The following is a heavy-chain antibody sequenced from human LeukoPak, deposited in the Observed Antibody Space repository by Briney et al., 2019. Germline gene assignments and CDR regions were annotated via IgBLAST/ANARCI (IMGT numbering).Heavy chain of an antibody. Sequence: GESLKISCKGSGYSFTSYWIGLVRQMPGKGLEWMGIIYAGDSDTRYSPSFQGQVTISADKSISAAYLQWSSLKASDNAIYYCARHRAAAEGGALDYWGQGTLVTVSS. J-gene: IGHJ4*02. V-gene: IGHV5-51*01. CDR1: GYSFTSYW. CDR3: ARHRAAAEGGALDY. D-gene: IGHD6-13*01. CDR2: IYAGDSDT.